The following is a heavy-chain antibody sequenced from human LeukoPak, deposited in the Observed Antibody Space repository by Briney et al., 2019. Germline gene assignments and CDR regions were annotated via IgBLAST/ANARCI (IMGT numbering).Heavy chain of an antibody. CDR3: ARHCTSSSCYSFDY. D-gene: IGHD2-2*01. J-gene: IGHJ4*02. Sequence: PGGSLRLSCAASGFTFSDFYISWIRQAPGEGLEWISSISASGSAIYYADSVKGRFTISRDNAKNSLRLQMDGLRAEDTALYYCARHCTSSSCYSFDYWGQGTLVTVSS. V-gene: IGHV3-11*04. CDR2: ISASGSAI. CDR1: GFTFSDFY.